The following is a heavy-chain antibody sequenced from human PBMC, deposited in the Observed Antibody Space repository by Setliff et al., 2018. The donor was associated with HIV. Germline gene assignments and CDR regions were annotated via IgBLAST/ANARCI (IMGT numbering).Heavy chain of an antibody. J-gene: IGHJ4*02. V-gene: IGHV1-69*10. D-gene: IGHD3-10*01. Sequence: ASVKVSCKASGDTFSNYGLNWVRQAPGQGPEWMGGVIPILDITNYAQNFWGRLTISADESTSTTYMELKNLRSEDTAVYYCARSQGDYSGSGQDYNAISAFDKWGQGTLVPSPQ. CDR3: ARSQGDYSGSGQDYNAISAFDK. CDR1: GDTFSNYG. CDR2: VIPILDIT.